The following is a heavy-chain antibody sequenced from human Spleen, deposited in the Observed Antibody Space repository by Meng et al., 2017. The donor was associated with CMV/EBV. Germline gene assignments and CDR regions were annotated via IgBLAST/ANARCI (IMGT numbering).Heavy chain of an antibody. V-gene: IGHV3-21*01. CDR2: ISGSGGDT. J-gene: IGHJ6*02. Sequence: GGSLRLSCAASGFTFSTYPMTWVRQAPGKGLEWVSTISGSGGDTYYADSVKGRFTISRDNAKNSLYLQMNSLRAEDTAVYYCARDRDYGMDVWGQGTTVTVSS. CDR3: ARDRDYGMDV. CDR1: GFTFSTYP.